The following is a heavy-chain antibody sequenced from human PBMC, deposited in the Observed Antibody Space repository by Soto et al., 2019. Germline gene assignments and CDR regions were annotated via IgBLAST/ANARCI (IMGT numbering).Heavy chain of an antibody. CDR2: INAGNGNT. V-gene: IGHV1-3*01. J-gene: IGHJ5*02. D-gene: IGHD2-2*01. Sequence: ASVEVCCKDSGYTLTSYAMHWVRQAPGQRLEWMGWINAGNGNTKYSQKFQGRVTITRDTSASTAYMELSSLRSEDTAVYYCARERDIVVVPAANNWFDPWGQGTLVTVSS. CDR1: GYTLTSYA. CDR3: ARERDIVVVPAANNWFDP.